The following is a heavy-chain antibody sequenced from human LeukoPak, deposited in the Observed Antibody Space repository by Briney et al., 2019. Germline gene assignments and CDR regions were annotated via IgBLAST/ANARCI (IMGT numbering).Heavy chain of an antibody. Sequence: PSETLSLTCTVSGGSISSGDYYWSWIRQPPGKGLEWIGYIYYSGSTYYNPSLKSRVTISVDTSKNQFSLKLSSVTAADTAVYYCARSLCDSSGYYPDKVDYWGQGTLVTVSS. J-gene: IGHJ4*02. CDR2: IYYSGST. D-gene: IGHD3-22*01. CDR3: ARSLCDSSGYYPDKVDY. CDR1: GGSISSGDYY. V-gene: IGHV4-30-4*01.